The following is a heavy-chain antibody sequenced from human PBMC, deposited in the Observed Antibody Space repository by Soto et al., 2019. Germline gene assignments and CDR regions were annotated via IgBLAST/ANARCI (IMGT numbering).Heavy chain of an antibody. V-gene: IGHV3-23*01. CDR3: VKGSVWTWFDP. D-gene: IGHD2-21*01. Sequence: GGSLRLSCAASGFLISATAMSWVRQAPGGGLEWVSTISGSAGVAFYADSVRGRFIISRDISKNTLYLQLSTLRADDMAIYYCVKGSVWTWFDPWGQGILVTVSS. CDR1: GFLISATA. J-gene: IGHJ5*02. CDR2: ISGSAGVA.